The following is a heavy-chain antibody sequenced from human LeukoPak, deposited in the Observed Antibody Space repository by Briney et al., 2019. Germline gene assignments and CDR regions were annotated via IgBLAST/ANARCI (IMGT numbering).Heavy chain of an antibody. CDR1: GYTFTGYY. CDR2: LNPKRGGT. Sequence: GASVKVSCKASGYTFTGYYTHWVRQAPGQGLEWMGWLNPKRGGTNYAQKFQGRVTMTRDTSITTAYMELSRLTSDDTAVYYCARDNGMGYYGVSGYFDYWGQGTLVTVSS. D-gene: IGHD1-26*01. J-gene: IGHJ4*02. CDR3: ARDNGMGYYGVSGYFDY. V-gene: IGHV1-2*02.